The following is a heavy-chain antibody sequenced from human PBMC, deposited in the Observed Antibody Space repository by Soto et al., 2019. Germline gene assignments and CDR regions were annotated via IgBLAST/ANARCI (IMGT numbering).Heavy chain of an antibody. Sequence: SVKVSCKASGGTFSSYAISWVRQAPGQGLEWMGGIIPIFGTANYAQKFQGRVTITADESTSTAYMELSSLRSEDTAVYYCARRIFGVVIIPDLYNGMDVWGQGTTVTVSS. V-gene: IGHV1-69*13. CDR2: IIPIFGTA. J-gene: IGHJ6*02. D-gene: IGHD3-3*01. CDR1: GGTFSSYA. CDR3: ARRIFGVVIIPDLYNGMDV.